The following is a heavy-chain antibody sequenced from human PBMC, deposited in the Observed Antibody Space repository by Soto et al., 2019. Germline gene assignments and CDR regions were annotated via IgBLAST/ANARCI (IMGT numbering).Heavy chain of an antibody. V-gene: IGHV1-69*01. D-gene: IGHD2-2*01. CDR1: GGTFSSYA. J-gene: IGHJ6*04. Sequence: QVQLVQSGAEVKKPGSSVKVSCKASGGTFSSYAISWVRQAPGQGLEWMGGIIPISGTANYAQKFQCRVTITADESTSTAYMELSSLRSEDTAVYYCARSQGSSTSLEIYYYYYYGMDVWGKGNTVTVSS. CDR2: IIPISGTA. CDR3: ARSQGSSTSLEIYYYYYYGMDV.